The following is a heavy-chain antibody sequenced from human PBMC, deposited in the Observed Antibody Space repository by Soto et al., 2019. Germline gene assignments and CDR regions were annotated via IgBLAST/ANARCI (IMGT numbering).Heavy chain of an antibody. CDR1: GDSVSTNSAA. CDR3: ASDRIAARRYYYYGMGD. CDR2: TYYRTKWYN. Sequence: SQTLSLTCALSGDSVSTNSAAWNWIRQSPSRGLEWLGRTYYRTKWYNDYAVSVKSRITINPDTSKNQFSLHLNSVTPEDTAAYCCASDRIAARRYYYYGMGDWGQGTTVTV. D-gene: IGHD6-6*01. J-gene: IGHJ6*02. V-gene: IGHV6-1*01.